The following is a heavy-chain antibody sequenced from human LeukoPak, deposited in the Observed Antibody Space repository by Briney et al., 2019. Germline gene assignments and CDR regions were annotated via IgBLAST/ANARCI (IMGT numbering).Heavy chain of an antibody. J-gene: IGHJ1*01. D-gene: IGHD3-22*01. V-gene: IGHV3-74*01. CDR3: ARAPSDSSGYYPEYFQH. CDR2: IKSDGST. Sequence: PGGSLRLSCAASGFTFSSYWMHWVRQAPGKGLVWVSRIKSDGSTNYADSVKGRFTISRDSAKNTLYLQMNSLRAEDTAVYYCARAPSDSSGYYPEYFQHWGQGTLVTVSS. CDR1: GFTFSSYW.